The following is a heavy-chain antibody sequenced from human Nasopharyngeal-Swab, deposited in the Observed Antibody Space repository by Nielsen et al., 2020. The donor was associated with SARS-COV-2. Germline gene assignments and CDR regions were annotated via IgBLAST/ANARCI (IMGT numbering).Heavy chain of an antibody. D-gene: IGHD2-21*02. CDR1: GFTFDDYA. CDR2: ISWNSVSI. Sequence: SLKISCAASGFTFDDYAMHWVRQVPGKGLEWVSGISWNSVSIGYAASVRGRFTISRDNAKNSLYLEMSSLRAEDSALYYCAKDLTRGDFVTSNAFDIWGQGTLVTVPS. J-gene: IGHJ3*02. V-gene: IGHV3-9*01. CDR3: AKDLTRGDFVTSNAFDI.